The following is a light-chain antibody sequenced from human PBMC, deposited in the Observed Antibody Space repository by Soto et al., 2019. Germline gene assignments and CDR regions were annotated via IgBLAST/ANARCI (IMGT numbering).Light chain of an antibody. CDR3: SSYVGSNAVI. V-gene: IGLV2-8*01. J-gene: IGLJ2*01. CDR2: EVS. CDR1: SSDVGAYNY. Sequence: QSVLTQPPSASGSPGQSVTISCTGTSSDVGAYNYVSWYQQSSGKAPKLMIYEVSKRPSGVPDRFSGSKSGNTASLTVSGLQAEDEADYYCSSYVGSNAVIFGGGTKLTVL.